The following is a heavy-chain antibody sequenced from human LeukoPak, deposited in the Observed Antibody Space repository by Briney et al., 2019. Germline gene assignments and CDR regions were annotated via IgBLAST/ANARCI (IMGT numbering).Heavy chain of an antibody. V-gene: IGHV3-9*03. D-gene: IGHD6-19*01. CDR3: AKDSIAVGGGAFDI. CDR2: ISWNSGSI. Sequence: GGSLRLSCAASGFTFDDYAMHWVRQAPGKGLEWVSGISWNSGSIGYADSVKGRFTISRDNAKNSLYLQMNSLRAEDMALYYCAKDSIAVGGGAFDIWGQGTMVTVSS. CDR1: GFTFDDYA. J-gene: IGHJ3*02.